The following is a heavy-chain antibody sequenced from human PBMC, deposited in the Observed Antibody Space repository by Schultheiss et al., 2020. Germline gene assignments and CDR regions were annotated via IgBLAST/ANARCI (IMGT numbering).Heavy chain of an antibody. CDR3: ARGDYGDYPGSYYGMDV. Sequence: AGSLRLSCAASGFTFSSYWMSWVRQAPGKGLEWVANIKQDGSEKYYVDSVKGRFTISRDNSKNTLYLQMNSLRAEDTAVYYCARGDYGDYPGSYYGMDVWGQGTTVTVSS. D-gene: IGHD4-17*01. CDR2: IKQDGSEK. J-gene: IGHJ6*02. V-gene: IGHV3-7*01. CDR1: GFTFSSYW.